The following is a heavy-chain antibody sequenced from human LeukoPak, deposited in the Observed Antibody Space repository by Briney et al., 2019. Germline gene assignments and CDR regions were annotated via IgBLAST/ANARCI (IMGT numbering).Heavy chain of an antibody. D-gene: IGHD3-22*01. J-gene: IGHJ5*02. CDR1: GYSFTTYW. Sequence: ESLQISCRGSGYSFTTYWISWGRQMPAKGLEWMGRIDPGDSQTNYSPSFQGHVTISADKSISTAYLQWSSLKASDTAMYYCARHSSVLNSFDPWGQGTLVTVSS. V-gene: IGHV5-10-1*01. CDR3: ARHSSVLNSFDP. CDR2: IDPGDSQT.